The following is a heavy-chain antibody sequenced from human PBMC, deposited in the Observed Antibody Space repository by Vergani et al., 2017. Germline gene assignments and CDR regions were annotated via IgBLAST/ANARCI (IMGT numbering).Heavy chain of an antibody. CDR3: AREASGDYVSPFDY. Sequence: EVQLVESGGGLVQPGGSLRLSCAASGFTFSRHWMHWVRQAPGKGLVWVSRVNPEGTNTPYADSVKGRLNLSRDNAKNMIYMQLNSLRDEDTAVYYCAREASGDYVSPFDYWGQGTLVTVSS. CDR2: VNPEGTNT. J-gene: IGHJ4*02. CDR1: GFTFSRHW. V-gene: IGHV3-74*01. D-gene: IGHD4-17*01.